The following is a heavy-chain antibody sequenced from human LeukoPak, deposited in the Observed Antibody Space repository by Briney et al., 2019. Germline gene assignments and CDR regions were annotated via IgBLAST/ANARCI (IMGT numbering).Heavy chain of an antibody. J-gene: IGHJ5*02. V-gene: IGHV4-30-2*01. Sequence: SETLSLTCAVSGGSISSGGYSWSWIRQPPGKGLEWIGYIYHSGSTYYNPSLKSRVTISVDRSKNQFSLKLSSVTAADTAVYYCARDVTAWAWFDPWGQGTLVTVSS. CDR1: GGSISSGGYS. CDR2: IYHSGST. CDR3: ARDVTAWAWFDP. D-gene: IGHD2-15*01.